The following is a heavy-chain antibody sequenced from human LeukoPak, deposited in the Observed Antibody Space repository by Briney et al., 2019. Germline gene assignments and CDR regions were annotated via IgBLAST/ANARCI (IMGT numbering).Heavy chain of an antibody. J-gene: IGHJ3*02. CDR2: ISAYNGNT. CDR1: GYTFTSYG. CDR3: ARVDLQGWELLLGQNDDAFDI. V-gene: IGHV1-18*01. D-gene: IGHD1-26*01. Sequence: ASVKVSCKASGYTFTSYGISWVRQAPGQGLEWMGWISAYNGNTNYAQKLQGRVTMTTDTSTSTAYMELRSLRSDDTAVYYCARVDLQGWELLLGQNDDAFDIWGQGTMVTVSS.